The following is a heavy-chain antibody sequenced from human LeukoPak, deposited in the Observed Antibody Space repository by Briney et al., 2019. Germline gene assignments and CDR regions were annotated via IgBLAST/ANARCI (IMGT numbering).Heavy chain of an antibody. CDR1: GYTFISYV. D-gene: IGHD3/OR15-3a*01. Sequence: ASVKVSCKASGYTFISYVMHWVRQAPGQRLEWMGWINAANGNTKYSQKFQGRVTITRDTSASTAYMELSSLRSEDMAVYYCARNPAIFGLITYCMDAWGQGTAVTVSS. CDR3: ARNPAIFGLITYCMDA. J-gene: IGHJ6*02. CDR2: INAANGNT. V-gene: IGHV1-3*01.